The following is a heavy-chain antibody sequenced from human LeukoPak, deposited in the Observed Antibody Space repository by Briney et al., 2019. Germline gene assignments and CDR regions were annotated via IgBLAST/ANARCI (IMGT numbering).Heavy chain of an antibody. D-gene: IGHD5-18*01. CDR2: IYYSGST. CDR1: GGSITNYY. Sequence: SETLSLTCTVSGGSITNYYWTWIRQPPGKGLEYIGYIYYSGSTNYSPSLKSRVTISVDTSKNQFSLKLSSVTAADTAVYYCARSQRWEVAMVYYYYYMDVWGKGTTVAVSS. CDR3: ARSQRWEVAMVYYYYYMDV. J-gene: IGHJ6*03. V-gene: IGHV4-59*08.